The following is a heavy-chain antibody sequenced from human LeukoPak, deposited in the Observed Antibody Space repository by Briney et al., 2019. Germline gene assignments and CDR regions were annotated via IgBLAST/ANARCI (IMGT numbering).Heavy chain of an antibody. J-gene: IGHJ4*02. CDR1: GFTFSTYS. D-gene: IGHD2-15*01. V-gene: IGHV3-21*01. CDR2: IISSSSYI. Sequence: GGSLRLSCAASGFTFSTYSMNWVRQAPGKGLEWVSSIISSSSYIYYADSVKGRFTISRDNAKNSLYLQMNSLRAEDTAVYYCARDPQYCSGGGCYSFDYWGQGTLVTVSS. CDR3: ARDPQYCSGGGCYSFDY.